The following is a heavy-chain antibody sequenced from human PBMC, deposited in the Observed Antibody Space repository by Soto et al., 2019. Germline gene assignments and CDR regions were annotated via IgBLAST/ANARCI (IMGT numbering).Heavy chain of an antibody. D-gene: IGHD3-10*01. J-gene: IGHJ3*02. CDR3: ARGINYYDSGDDAFDI. CDR2: MNPNSGNT. Sequence: QVQLVQSGAEVKKPGASVKVSCKASGYTFTSYDINWERQATGQGLEWVGWMNPNSGNTGYAQKFQGRVTMTRSTSISTAYMELSSLRSEDTAVYYCARGINYYDSGDDAFDIWGQGTMVTVSS. CDR1: GYTFTSYD. V-gene: IGHV1-8*01.